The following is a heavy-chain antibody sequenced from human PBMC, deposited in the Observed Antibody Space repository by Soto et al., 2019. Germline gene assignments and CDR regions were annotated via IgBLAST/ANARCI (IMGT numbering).Heavy chain of an antibody. D-gene: IGHD6-19*01. Sequence: SETLSLTCTVSGDSISSYYWSWIRQPPGKGLKWIGYIFHTGSANYNPSPKSRVTISIDTSKNQFSLRLSSVTAADTAVYYCARQPYTSGAYYFDYWGQGTPVTVSS. J-gene: IGHJ4*02. V-gene: IGHV4-59*08. CDR1: GDSISSYY. CDR2: IFHTGSA. CDR3: ARQPYTSGAYYFDY.